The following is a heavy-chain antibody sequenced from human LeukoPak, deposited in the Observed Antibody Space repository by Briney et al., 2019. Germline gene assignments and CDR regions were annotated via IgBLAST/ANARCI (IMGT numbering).Heavy chain of an antibody. CDR1: GFTVSSNE. Sequence: GGSLRPSCAASGFTVSSNEMSWVRQAPGKGLEWVSSISGGSTYYADSRKGRFTISRDNSKNTLHLQMNSLRAEDTAVYYCASATIFGVVIYYWGQGTLVTVSS. D-gene: IGHD3-3*01. CDR3: ASATIFGVVIYY. V-gene: IGHV3-38-3*01. CDR2: ISGGST. J-gene: IGHJ4*02.